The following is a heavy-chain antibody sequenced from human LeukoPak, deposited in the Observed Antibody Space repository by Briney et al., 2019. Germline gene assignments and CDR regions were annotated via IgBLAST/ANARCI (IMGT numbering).Heavy chain of an antibody. CDR1: GLIFRNYG. CDR2: IWYDGSNQ. Sequence: GGSLRLSCVVSGLIFRNYGMHWVRQAPGKGLEWVAVIWYDGSNQYYVDSVKGRFTVSKDNAKNTLYLQMNSLRAEDTAVYYCARGYDDSSGYYYYYWGQGTLVTVSS. D-gene: IGHD3-22*01. V-gene: IGHV3-33*01. J-gene: IGHJ4*02. CDR3: ARGYDDSSGYYYYY.